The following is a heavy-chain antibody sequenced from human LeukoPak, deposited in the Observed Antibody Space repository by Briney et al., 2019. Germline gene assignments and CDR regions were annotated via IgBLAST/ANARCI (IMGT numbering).Heavy chain of an antibody. V-gene: IGHV4-39*01. D-gene: IGHD3-22*01. CDR3: ARQYYDRTGYYYFDY. CDR1: GDAITGSSYY. CDR2: MYYGGST. Sequence: SSETLSLTCTVSGDAITGSSYYWGWIRQPPGKGLEWIGSMYYGGSTYSNPSLKSRVTMSADTSKNQFSLKLSSVSAADTAVYYCARQYYDRTGYYYFDYWDQGSLVSVSS. J-gene: IGHJ4*02.